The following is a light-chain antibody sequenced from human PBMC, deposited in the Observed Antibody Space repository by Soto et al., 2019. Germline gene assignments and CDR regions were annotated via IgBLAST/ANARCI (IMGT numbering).Light chain of an antibody. Sequence: QSVLTQPRSVSGSPGQSVPISCSGTSSDVGAYTYVSWYQHHPGKAPKRMIHDVSKRPSGVPDRFSGSKSGNAASLTISGLQAEYEADYYCCSYAGSCTVVFGGGTQLTVL. CDR2: DVS. CDR1: SSDVGAYTY. J-gene: IGLJ2*01. V-gene: IGLV2-11*01. CDR3: CSYAGSCTVV.